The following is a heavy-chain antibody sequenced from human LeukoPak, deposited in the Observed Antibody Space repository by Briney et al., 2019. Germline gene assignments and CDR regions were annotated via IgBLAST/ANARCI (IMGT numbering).Heavy chain of an antibody. CDR3: AGGSYYHYYYYYMDV. D-gene: IGHD1-26*01. CDR1: GYTFTSHV. CDR2: INTNTGNP. V-gene: IGHV7-4-1*02. Sequence: ASVKVSCKASGYTFTSHVINWVRQAPGQGLEWMGWINTNTGNPTYAQGFKGRFVFSLDTSVSTAYLQISSLKAEDTAVYYCAGGSYYHYYYYYMDVWGKGTTVTVSS. J-gene: IGHJ6*03.